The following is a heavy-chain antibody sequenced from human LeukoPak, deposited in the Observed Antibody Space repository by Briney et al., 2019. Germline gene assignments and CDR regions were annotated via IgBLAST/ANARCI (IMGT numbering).Heavy chain of an antibody. CDR3: ARDHCSGGSCYTFDY. D-gene: IGHD2-15*01. V-gene: IGHV1-69*05. CDR2: IIPIFGTA. CDR1: GGTFTSYA. J-gene: IGHJ4*02. Sequence: GASVNLSCKASGGTFTSYAISWGRQAPGQGLEWMGRIIPIFGTANSSQKFPGRVPITTAESTCTANMELSSLRSEDTDMYYCARDHCSGGSCYTFDYWGQGTLVTVSS.